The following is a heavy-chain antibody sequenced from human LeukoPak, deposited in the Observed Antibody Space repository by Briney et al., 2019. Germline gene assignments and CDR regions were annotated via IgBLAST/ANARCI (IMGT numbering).Heavy chain of an antibody. V-gene: IGHV3-23*01. CDR2: ISDSGGST. Sequence: GGSLRLSCAASGFTFSSYAMSWVRQAPGKGLEWVSSISDSGGSTYYADSVKGRFTISRDNSKNTLYLQMNSLRAEDTAVYYCAKDSSSGTGPLDYWGQGILVTVSS. CDR3: AKDSSSGTGPLDY. CDR1: GFTFSSYA. D-gene: IGHD6-19*01. J-gene: IGHJ4*02.